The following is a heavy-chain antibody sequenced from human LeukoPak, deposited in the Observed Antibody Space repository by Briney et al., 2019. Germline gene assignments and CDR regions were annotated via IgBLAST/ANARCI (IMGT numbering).Heavy chain of an antibody. V-gene: IGHV4-39*01. CDR3: ARLLVGAATGLWYFDL. CDR2: ISYSGAT. J-gene: IGHJ2*01. D-gene: IGHD2-15*01. CDR1: GGSINSRDYS. Sequence: SETLSLTCTVSGGSINSRDYSWGWIRQPPGKGLEWIGSISYSGATYYNPSLRSRVTISVDTSKHQFSLLLRSVTAADAAIYYCARLLVGAATGLWYFDLWGRGTLVTVSS.